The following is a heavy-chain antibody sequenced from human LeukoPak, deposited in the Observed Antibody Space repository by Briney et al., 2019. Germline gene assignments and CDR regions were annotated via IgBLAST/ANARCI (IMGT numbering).Heavy chain of an antibody. CDR3: ARRDCSGTSCYGSAYNWFDP. CDR2: IYYSGST. D-gene: IGHD2-2*01. V-gene: IGHV4-59*08. J-gene: IGHJ5*02. CDR1: GGSISSYY. Sequence: SETLSLTCTVSGGSISSYYWSWIRQPPGKGLEWIGYIYYSGSTNYNPSLKSRVTISVDTSKNQFSLKLSSVTAADTAVYYCARRDCSGTSCYGSAYNWFDPWGQGTLVTVSS.